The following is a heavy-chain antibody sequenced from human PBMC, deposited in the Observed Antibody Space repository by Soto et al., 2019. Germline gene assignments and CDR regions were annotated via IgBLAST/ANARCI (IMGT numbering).Heavy chain of an antibody. CDR3: ARFSGYSSGLVHLSAFDI. V-gene: IGHV1-46*01. Sequence: ASVKVSCKASGYTFTSYYMHWVQQAPGQGLEWMGIINPSGGSTSYAQKFQGRVTMTRDTSTSTVYMELSSLRSEDTAVYYFARFSGYSSGLVHLSAFDIWGKGTMVTVSS. CDR1: GYTFTSYY. J-gene: IGHJ3*02. CDR2: INPSGGST. D-gene: IGHD6-19*01.